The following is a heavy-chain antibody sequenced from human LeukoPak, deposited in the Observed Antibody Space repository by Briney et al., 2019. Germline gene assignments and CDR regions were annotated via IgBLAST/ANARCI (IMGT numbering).Heavy chain of an antibody. J-gene: IGHJ5*02. CDR1: GGTFSSYA. CDR2: IIPILGIA. D-gene: IGHD1-26*01. Sequence: ASVKVSCKASGGTFSSYAISWVRQAPGQGLEWMGRIIPILGIANYAQKFQGRVTITADKSTSTAYMELSSLRSEDTAVYYCARGGSYYDLNWFDPWGQGTLVTVSS. CDR3: ARGGSYYDLNWFDP. V-gene: IGHV1-69*04.